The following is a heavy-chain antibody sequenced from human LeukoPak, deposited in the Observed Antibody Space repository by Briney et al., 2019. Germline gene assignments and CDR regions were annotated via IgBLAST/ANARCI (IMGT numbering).Heavy chain of an antibody. CDR3: ARGSRTSPDDY. CDR2: ISYDGSNK. Sequence: PGGSLRLSCAASGFTFSSYAMHWVRQAPGKGLGWVAVISYDGSNKYYADSVKGRFTISRDNSKNSLYLQMNSLRAEDTAVYYCARGSRTSPDDYWGQGTLVTVSS. V-gene: IGHV3-30*04. CDR1: GFTFSSYA. J-gene: IGHJ4*02. D-gene: IGHD1-1*01.